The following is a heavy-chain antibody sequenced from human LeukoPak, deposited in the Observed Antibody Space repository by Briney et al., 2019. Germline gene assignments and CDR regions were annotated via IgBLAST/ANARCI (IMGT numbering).Heavy chain of an antibody. D-gene: IGHD6-13*01. V-gene: IGHV3-11*04. CDR3: ARSFLQQQLIY. Sequence: GGSLRLSCAASGFTFSDYYMSWIRQAPGKGLEWVSYISSSSSTIYYADSVKGRFTISRDNAKNSLYLQMNSLRAEYTAVYYCARSFLQQQLIYWGQGTLVTVSS. CDR2: ISSSSSTI. J-gene: IGHJ4*02. CDR1: GFTFSDYY.